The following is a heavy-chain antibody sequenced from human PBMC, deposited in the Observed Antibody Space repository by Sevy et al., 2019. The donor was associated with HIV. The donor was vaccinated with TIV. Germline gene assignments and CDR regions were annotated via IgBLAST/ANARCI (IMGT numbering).Heavy chain of an antibody. CDR2: ISSSSSYI. Sequence: GGSLRLSCAASGFTFSSYSMNWVRQAPGKGLEWVSSISSSSSYIYYTYSVKGRFTISRDNAKNSLYLQMNSLRAEDTAVYYCARGSVRGGYYYYGMDVWGQGTTVTVSS. CDR3: ARGSVRGGYYYYGMDV. D-gene: IGHD3-10*01. CDR1: GFTFSSYS. V-gene: IGHV3-21*01. J-gene: IGHJ6*02.